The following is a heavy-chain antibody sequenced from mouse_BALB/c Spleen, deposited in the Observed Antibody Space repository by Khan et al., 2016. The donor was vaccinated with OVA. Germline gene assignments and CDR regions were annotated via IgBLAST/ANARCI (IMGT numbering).Heavy chain of an antibody. D-gene: IGHD2-2*01. V-gene: IGHV14-3*02. Sequence: VQLQQSGAELVKPGASVKLSCTASAYNIKDTYIHWVKQRPEQGLEWIGRIDPANGNTKYDPKFQGKATVTADTSSNTAYLQLSSLASEDTAVDCSARYGAVISLWFGMDDWGQGTSVTVSS. CDR2: IDPANGNT. CDR1: AYNIKDTY. CDR3: ARYGAVISLWFGMDD. J-gene: IGHJ4*01.